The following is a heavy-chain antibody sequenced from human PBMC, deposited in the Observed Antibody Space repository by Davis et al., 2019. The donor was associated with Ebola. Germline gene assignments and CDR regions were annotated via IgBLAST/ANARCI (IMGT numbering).Heavy chain of an antibody. CDR3: ARDFRTTMVFWFDP. D-gene: IGHD5-18*01. CDR2: INPSGDST. CDR1: GFTFTNDY. J-gene: IGHJ5*02. Sequence: ASVKVSCKASGFTFTNDYFYWVRQAPGQGLEWMGMINPSGDSTNYAQKFQGRVTMTRDTSTSTVYMELSSLRSEDTAVYYCARDFRTTMVFWFDPWGQGTLVTVSS. V-gene: IGHV1-46*01.